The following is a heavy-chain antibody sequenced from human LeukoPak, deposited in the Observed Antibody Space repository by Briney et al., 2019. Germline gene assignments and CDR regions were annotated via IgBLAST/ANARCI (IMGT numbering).Heavy chain of an antibody. J-gene: IGHJ4*02. CDR3: TRLPLTDIAVAGSDY. Sequence: GGSLRLSCAASGFAFSGSAIHWVRQASGKGLEWVGRIRSKANSYATAYAASVKGRFTISRDDLKNTAYLQMNSLKTEDTAVYYCTRLPLTDIAVAGSDYWGQGTLVTVSS. V-gene: IGHV3-73*01. CDR1: GFAFSGSA. CDR2: IRSKANSYAT. D-gene: IGHD6-19*01.